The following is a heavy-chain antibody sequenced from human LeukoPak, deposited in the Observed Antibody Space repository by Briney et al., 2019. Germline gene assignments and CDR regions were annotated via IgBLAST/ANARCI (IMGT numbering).Heavy chain of an antibody. CDR2: IYTSGST. J-gene: IGHJ4*02. D-gene: IGHD1-14*01. CDR1: GGSISSGSYY. Sequence: SETLSLTCTVSGGSISSGSYYWTWIRQPAGKGLEWIGRIYTSGSTNYNPSLKSRVTISADTSKNQFSLKLSSVTAADTAVYYCARDSPTNYFDYWGQGTLVTVSS. V-gene: IGHV4-61*02. CDR3: ARDSPTNYFDY.